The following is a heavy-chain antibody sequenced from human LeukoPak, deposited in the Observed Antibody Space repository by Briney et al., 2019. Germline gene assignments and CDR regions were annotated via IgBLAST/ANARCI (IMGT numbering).Heavy chain of an antibody. Sequence: PGGSLRLSCAASGFTFSSYWMSWVRQAPGKGLEWVANIKQDGSEKYYVDSVKGRFTISRDNAKNSLYLQTNSLRAEDTAVYYCARRQYSSSWLYYYYGMDVWGKGTTVTVSS. J-gene: IGHJ6*04. CDR2: IKQDGSEK. V-gene: IGHV3-7*03. CDR3: ARRQYSSSWLYYYYGMDV. D-gene: IGHD6-13*01. CDR1: GFTFSSYW.